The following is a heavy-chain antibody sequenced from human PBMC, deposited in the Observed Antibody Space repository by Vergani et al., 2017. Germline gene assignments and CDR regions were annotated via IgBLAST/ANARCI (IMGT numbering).Heavy chain of an antibody. CDR2: IHLSGDT. CDR1: DCSIMTNPY. J-gene: IGHJ6*02. CDR3: ARHRGSDGFFPSSYFCEMDV. Sequence: QVQLQESGPGLVKPSETLTLTCDVFDCSIMTNPYWGWFRQSPGKGMDWIGCIHLSGDTHYNSSIMSRVSISIVSSSKFSLSLPSVTAADTAIYYCARHRGSDGFFPSSYFCEMDVWGQGSTVTVSS. D-gene: IGHD3-10*01. V-gene: IGHV4-38-2*01.